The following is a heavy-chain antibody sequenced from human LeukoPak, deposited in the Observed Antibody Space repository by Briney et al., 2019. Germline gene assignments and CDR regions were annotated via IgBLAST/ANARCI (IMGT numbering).Heavy chain of an antibody. J-gene: IGHJ5*02. V-gene: IGHV1-69*04. CDR2: IIPIFGVA. CDR1: GGTFSSYA. CDR3: ARDSCSGGSCYGRFGFDP. D-gene: IGHD2-15*01. Sequence: SVKVSCKASGGTFSSYAISWVRQAPGQGLEWMGRIIPIFGVANYAQKFQGRVTITADKSTSTAYMELSSLRSEDTAVYYCARDSCSGGSCYGRFGFDPWGQGTLVTVSS.